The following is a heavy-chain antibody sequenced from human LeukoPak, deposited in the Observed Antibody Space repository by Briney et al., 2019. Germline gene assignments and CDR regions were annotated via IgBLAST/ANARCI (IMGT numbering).Heavy chain of an antibody. CDR3: ARDASGESWFDP. CDR2: IYTSGST. J-gene: IGHJ5*02. Sequence: GRIYTSGSTNYNPSLKSRVTMSVDTSKNQFSLKLSSVTAADTAVYYCARDASGESWFDPWGQGTLVTVSS. V-gene: IGHV4-4*07. D-gene: IGHD4-17*01.